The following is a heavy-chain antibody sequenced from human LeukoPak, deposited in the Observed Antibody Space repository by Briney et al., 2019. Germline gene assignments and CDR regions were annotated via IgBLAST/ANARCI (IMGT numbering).Heavy chain of an antibody. Sequence: GGSLRLSCAASGFTFSTYSMNWVRQAPGKGLEWVSSLSPGSSYIYYADSVKGRFTISRDNAKNSLSLQMNSLRVEDTAVYYCARDRGGPGAFDIWGQGTMVTVSS. CDR3: ARDRGGPGAFDI. J-gene: IGHJ3*02. D-gene: IGHD3-16*01. CDR1: GFTFSTYS. CDR2: LSPGSSYI. V-gene: IGHV3-21*01.